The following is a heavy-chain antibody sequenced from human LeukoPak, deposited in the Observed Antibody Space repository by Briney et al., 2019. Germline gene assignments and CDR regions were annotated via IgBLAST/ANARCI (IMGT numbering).Heavy chain of an antibody. CDR2: IYTSGST. CDR3: ARGAAYYYDSSGLFDY. J-gene: IGHJ4*02. D-gene: IGHD3-22*01. CDR1: GGSISSGSYY. V-gene: IGHV4-61*02. Sequence: SQTLSLTCTVSGGSISSGSYYWSWIRQPAGKGLEWIGRIYTSGSTNYNPSLKSRVTISVDTSKNQFSLKLSSVTAADTAVYYCARGAAYYYDSSGLFDYWGQGTLVTVSS.